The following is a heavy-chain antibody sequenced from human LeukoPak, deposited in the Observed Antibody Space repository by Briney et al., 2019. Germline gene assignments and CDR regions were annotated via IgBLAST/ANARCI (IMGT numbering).Heavy chain of an antibody. CDR1: GGSFSGYY. D-gene: IGHD3-10*01. CDR3: ARLTVAMVRGVIITNYYYMDV. Sequence: SETLSLTCAVYGGSFSGYYWSWIRQPPGKGLEWIGEINHSGSTNYNPSLKSRVTISVDTSKNQFSLKLSSVTAADTAVYYCARLTVAMVRGVIITNYYYMDVWGKGTTVTISS. V-gene: IGHV4-34*01. CDR2: INHSGST. J-gene: IGHJ6*03.